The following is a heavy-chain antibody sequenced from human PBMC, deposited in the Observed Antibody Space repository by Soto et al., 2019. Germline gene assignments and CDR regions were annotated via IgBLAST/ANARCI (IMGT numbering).Heavy chain of an antibody. CDR3: ARDTCHYEDYDLHYFDY. J-gene: IGHJ4*02. V-gene: IGHV3-7*01. Sequence: GGSLRLSCAASGFTFSSYWMSWVRQAPGKGLEWVANIKQDGSEKYYVDSVKGRFTISRDDAKNSLYLQMNSLRAEDTAVYYCARDTCHYEDYDLHYFDYWGQGTLVTVSS. CDR1: GFTFSSYW. D-gene: IGHD3-3*01. CDR2: IKQDGSEK.